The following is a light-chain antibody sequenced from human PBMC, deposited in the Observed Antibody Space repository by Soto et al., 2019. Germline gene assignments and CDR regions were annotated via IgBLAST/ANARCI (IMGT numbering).Light chain of an antibody. CDR1: HGISNY. CDR3: QQYKNYPHT. Sequence: DIQMTQSPSSLSASVGDRVTITCRASHGISNYLAWFQQKPGKAPKSLIYAASNLQSGVPSKFSGSGSGTDFTLTISSLQPEDSATYYCQQYKNYPHTFGQGTNLQIK. CDR2: AAS. J-gene: IGKJ2*01. V-gene: IGKV1-16*02.